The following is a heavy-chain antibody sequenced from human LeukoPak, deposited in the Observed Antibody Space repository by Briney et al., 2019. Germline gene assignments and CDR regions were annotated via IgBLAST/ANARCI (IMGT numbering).Heavy chain of an antibody. CDR2: IKQDGSEK. CDR1: GFTFSSYW. J-gene: IGHJ4*02. D-gene: IGHD6-6*01. CDR3: ARGGSIAARRGLGY. Sequence: GGSLRLSCAASGFTFSSYWMSWVRQAPGKGLEWVANIKQDGSEKYYVDSVKGRFTISRDNAKNSLYLQMNSLRAEDTAVYYCARGGSIAARRGLGYWGQGTLVTVSS. V-gene: IGHV3-7*03.